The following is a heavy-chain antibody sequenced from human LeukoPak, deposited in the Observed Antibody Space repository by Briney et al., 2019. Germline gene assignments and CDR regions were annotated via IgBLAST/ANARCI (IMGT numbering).Heavy chain of an antibody. CDR2: INHSGST. CDR1: GGSISSGGYY. J-gene: IGHJ4*01. D-gene: IGHD6-6*01. V-gene: IGHV4-30-2*01. Sequence: SQTLSLTCTVSGGSISSGGYYWSWIRQPPGKGLEWIGEINHSGSTNYNPSLKSRVTISVDTSKNQFSLKLSSVTAADTAVYYCARGKNRYGVDSSSPPDYWGQGTLVTVSS. CDR3: ARGKNRYGVDSSSPPDY.